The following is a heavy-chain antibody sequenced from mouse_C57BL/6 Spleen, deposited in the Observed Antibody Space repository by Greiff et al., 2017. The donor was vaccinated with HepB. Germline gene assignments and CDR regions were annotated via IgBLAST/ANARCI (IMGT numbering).Heavy chain of an antibody. CDR1: GYTFTSYD. J-gene: IGHJ4*01. CDR3: AREGVTTVVEYYAMDY. Sequence: VQLQQSGPELVKPGASVKLSCKASGYTFTSYDINWVKQRPGQGLEWIGWIYPRDGSTKYNEKFKGKATLTVDTSSSTAYMELHSLTSEDSAVYFCAREGVTTVVEYYAMDYWGQGTSVTVSS. CDR2: IYPRDGST. V-gene: IGHV1-85*01. D-gene: IGHD1-1*01.